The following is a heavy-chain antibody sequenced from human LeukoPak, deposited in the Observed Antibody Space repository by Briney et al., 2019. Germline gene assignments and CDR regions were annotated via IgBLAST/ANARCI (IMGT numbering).Heavy chain of an antibody. D-gene: IGHD3-16*02. CDR2: IYTSGSTNS. Sequence: SETLSLTCTVSGASISNYYWSWIRQPAGKGLERIGRIYTSGSTNSNYNPSLKSRVTMSVDASKNQFSLKLSSVTAADTAVYYCARETYYDYVWGSYRSQYNWFDPWGQGTLVTVSS. V-gene: IGHV4-4*07. J-gene: IGHJ5*02. CDR3: ARETYYDYVWGSYRSQYNWFDP. CDR1: GASISNYY.